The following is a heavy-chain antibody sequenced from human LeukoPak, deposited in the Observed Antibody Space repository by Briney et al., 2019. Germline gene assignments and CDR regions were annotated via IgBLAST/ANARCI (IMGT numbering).Heavy chain of an antibody. CDR3: ARSSSGYYYVGYMDV. D-gene: IGHD3-22*01. V-gene: IGHV3-11*01. Sequence: GGSLRLSCAASGFTFSSYWMSWIRQAPGKGLEWVSYISSSGSTIYYADSVKGRFTISRDNAKNSLYLQMNSLRAEDTAVYNCARSSSGYYYVGYMDVWGKGTTVTISS. CDR1: GFTFSSYW. J-gene: IGHJ6*03. CDR2: ISSSGSTI.